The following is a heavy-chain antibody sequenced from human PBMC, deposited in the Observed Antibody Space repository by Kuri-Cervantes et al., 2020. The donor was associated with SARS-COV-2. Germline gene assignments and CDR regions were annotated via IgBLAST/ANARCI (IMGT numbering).Heavy chain of an antibody. CDR3: ARRRGPYYDFWSGYYPYYFDY. V-gene: IGHV4-39*01. CDR1: GGSISSSSYY. CDR2: IYYSGST. J-gene: IGHJ4*02. Sequence: SETLSLTCTVSGGSISSSSYYWGWIRQPPGKGLEWIGSIYYSGSTFYNPSLKSRVTISVDTSKNQFSLKLSSVTAADTAVYYCARRRGPYYDFWSGYYPYYFDYWAQGTLATFPS. D-gene: IGHD3-3*01.